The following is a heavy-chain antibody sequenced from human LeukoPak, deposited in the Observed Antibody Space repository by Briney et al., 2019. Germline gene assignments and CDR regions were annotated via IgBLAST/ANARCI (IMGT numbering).Heavy chain of an antibody. D-gene: IGHD3-9*01. CDR1: GYSISSGFY. V-gene: IGHV4-38-2*01. Sequence: SETLSLTCGVSGYSISSGFYWGWIRQPPGKGLEWIGSMYHSGSIYYNRSLKSRVTISADTSNNHLSLKLSSVTAADTAVYYCVRHPDPYYDIFLVWGKGTAVTVSS. CDR2: MYHSGSI. CDR3: VRHPDPYYDIFLV. J-gene: IGHJ6*04.